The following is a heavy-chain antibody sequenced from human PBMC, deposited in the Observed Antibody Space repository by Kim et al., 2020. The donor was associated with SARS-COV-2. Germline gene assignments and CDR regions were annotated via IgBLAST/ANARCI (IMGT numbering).Heavy chain of an antibody. V-gene: IGHV3-23*01. J-gene: IGHJ2*01. Sequence: GGSLRLSCAASGFTFSSYAMSWVRQAPGKGLEWVSAISGSGGSTYYADSVKGRFTISRDNSKNTLYLQMNSLRAEDTAVYYCAKQYSSSWYRGWYFDLWGRGTLVTVSS. CDR3: AKQYSSSWYRGWYFDL. CDR1: GFTFSSYA. CDR2: ISGSGGST. D-gene: IGHD6-13*01.